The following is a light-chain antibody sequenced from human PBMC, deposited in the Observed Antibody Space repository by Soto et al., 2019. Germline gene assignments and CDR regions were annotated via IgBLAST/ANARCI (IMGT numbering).Light chain of an antibody. CDR1: QRVSSGY. V-gene: IGKV3-20*01. CDR3: QQYGSAPPRYT. CDR2: GAS. J-gene: IGKJ2*01. Sequence: EIVWTQSPGTLSLSPGERATLSCRASQRVSSGYLAWYQQKPGQAPRLLIYGASSRATGIPDRFSGSGSGTDFTLTISRLEPEDFAVYYCQQYGSAPPRYTFGQETRLQIK.